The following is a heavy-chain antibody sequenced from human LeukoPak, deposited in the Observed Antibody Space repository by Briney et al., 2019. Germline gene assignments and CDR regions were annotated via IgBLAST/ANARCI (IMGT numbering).Heavy chain of an antibody. J-gene: IGHJ5*02. Sequence: ASVKVSCKASGYTFTDYYMHWVRQAPGQGLEWMGWISAYNGNTNYAQKLQGRVTMTTDTSTSTAYMELRSLRSDDTAVYYCARDCSGGSCYNWFDPWGQGTLVTVSS. CDR2: ISAYNGNT. V-gene: IGHV1-18*04. CDR3: ARDCSGGSCYNWFDP. CDR1: GYTFTDYY. D-gene: IGHD2-15*01.